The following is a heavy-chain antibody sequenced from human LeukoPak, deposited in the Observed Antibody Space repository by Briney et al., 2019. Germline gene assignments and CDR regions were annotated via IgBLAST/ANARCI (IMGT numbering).Heavy chain of an antibody. Sequence: GGSLRLSCAASGFTFDDYAMHWVRQAPGKGLEWVSGISWNSGSIGYADSAKGRFTISRDNAKNSLYLQMNSLRAEDTALYYCAKDSSGGYGTDFDYWGQGTLVTVSS. J-gene: IGHJ4*02. D-gene: IGHD5-12*01. CDR3: AKDSSGGYGTDFDY. V-gene: IGHV3-9*01. CDR1: GFTFDDYA. CDR2: ISWNSGSI.